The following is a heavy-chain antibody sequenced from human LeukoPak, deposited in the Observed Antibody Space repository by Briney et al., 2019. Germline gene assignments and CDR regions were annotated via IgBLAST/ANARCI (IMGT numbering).Heavy chain of an antibody. D-gene: IGHD5-18*01. J-gene: IGHJ4*02. Sequence: SVKVSCKXSGGTFSSDTISWVRQAPGQGLEWMGRIIPILGIANYAQKFQGRVTITADKSTSTAYMELSSLRSEDTAVYYCARDKGRYSYGPHPFDYWGQGTLVTVSS. V-gene: IGHV1-69*04. CDR2: IIPILGIA. CDR3: ARDKGRYSYGPHPFDY. CDR1: GGTFSSDT.